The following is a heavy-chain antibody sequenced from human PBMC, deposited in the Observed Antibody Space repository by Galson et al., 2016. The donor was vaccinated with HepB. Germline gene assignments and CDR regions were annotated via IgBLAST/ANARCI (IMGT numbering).Heavy chain of an antibody. CDR2: IGTAGDT. V-gene: IGHV3-13*01. CDR1: GFTLSNYD. CDR3: ARGTLSRFMFYYYGMDV. D-gene: IGHD3-10*02. J-gene: IGHJ6*02. Sequence: LRLSCAASGFTLSNYDMHWVRQATGKGLEWVAAIGTAGDTYYLDSVEGRFTISRENAKNSLYIEMNSMRAGDTAVYYCARGTLSRFMFYYYGMDVWGQGTTVTVSS.